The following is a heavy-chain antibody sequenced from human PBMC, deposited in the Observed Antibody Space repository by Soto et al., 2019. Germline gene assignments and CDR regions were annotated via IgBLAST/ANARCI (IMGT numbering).Heavy chain of an antibody. Sequence: QVQLVQSGAEVKKPGSSVRVSCKASGAAFNTITINWVRQAPGQGLEWMGGFVPVFGSATYAQKFQGRVANTADASTSTFYMALSRLNSEDTAIYYCVREDDTTGSYSWFDPWGQGTLVTVSS. CDR2: FVPVFGSA. CDR3: VREDDTTGSYSWFDP. D-gene: IGHD3-9*01. V-gene: IGHV1-69*01. CDR1: GAAFNTIT. J-gene: IGHJ5*02.